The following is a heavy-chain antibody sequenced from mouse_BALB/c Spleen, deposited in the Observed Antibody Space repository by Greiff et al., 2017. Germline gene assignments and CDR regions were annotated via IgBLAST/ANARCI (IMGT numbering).Heavy chain of an antibody. V-gene: IGHV14-1*02. Sequence: EVQLQQSGPELVKPGASVKVSCKASGYSFTDYNMHWVKQRPEQGLEWIGWIDPENGNTIYDPKFQGKASITADTSSNTAYLQLSSLTSEDTAVYYCARSSRSSYNYWGQGTTLTVSS. CDR3: ARSSRSSYNY. J-gene: IGHJ2*01. CDR1: GYSFTDYN. D-gene: IGHD1-1*01. CDR2: IDPENGNT.